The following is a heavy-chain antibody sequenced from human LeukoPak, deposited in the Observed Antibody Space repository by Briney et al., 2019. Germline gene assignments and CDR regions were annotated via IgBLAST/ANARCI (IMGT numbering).Heavy chain of an antibody. J-gene: IGHJ3*02. CDR1: GASIRSYY. CDR2: IYYSGST. V-gene: IGHV4-59*01. CDR3: VARDYYDSSGSNAFDI. Sequence: PSETLSLTCTVSGASIRSYYWSWIRQPPGKGLEWIGYIYYSGSTNYNPSLKSRVTISVDTSKNQFSLKLSSVTAADTAVYYCVARDYYDSSGSNAFDIWGQGTMVTVSS. D-gene: IGHD3-22*01.